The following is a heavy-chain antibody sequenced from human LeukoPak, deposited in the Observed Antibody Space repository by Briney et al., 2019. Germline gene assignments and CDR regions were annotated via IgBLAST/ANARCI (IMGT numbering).Heavy chain of an antibody. Sequence: SETLSLTCTVSGGSISSSSYYWGWNRQPPGNGLEWIGSIYYSGSTYYNPSLKSRVTISVDTSKNQFSLKLSSVTAADTAVYYCARGPSGLRSPFNTWGQGTTVTVSS. CDR2: IYYSGST. J-gene: IGHJ3*02. CDR1: GGSISSSSYY. CDR3: ARGPSGLRSPFNT. D-gene: IGHD3-10*01. V-gene: IGHV4-39*07.